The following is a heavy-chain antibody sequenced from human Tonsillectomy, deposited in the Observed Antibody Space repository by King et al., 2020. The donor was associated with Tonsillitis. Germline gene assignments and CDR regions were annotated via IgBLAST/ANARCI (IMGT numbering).Heavy chain of an antibody. D-gene: IGHD3-10*01. CDR3: AREIEAGSGSYPTN. Sequence: VQLVESGGGLIQPGGSLRLSCAASGFTVSSNYMSWVRQAPGKGLEWVSVIYSGGSTYYADSVKGRFTISRDNSKNTLYLQMNSLRAEDTAVYYCAREIEAGSGSYPTNWGQGTLVTVSS. CDR2: IYSGGST. V-gene: IGHV3-53*01. J-gene: IGHJ4*02. CDR1: GFTVSSNY.